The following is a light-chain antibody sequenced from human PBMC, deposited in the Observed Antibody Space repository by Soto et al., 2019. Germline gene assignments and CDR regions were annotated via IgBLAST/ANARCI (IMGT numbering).Light chain of an antibody. Sequence: DIQMTQSPSTLSASVGDRVTITCRASQTISNWLAWYQQKPGKAPKFLIYTVSTLESGVPSRFSGAGSGTEFSLTISSLQPDDLATYYCQQYNSYPWTFGQGTKVEIK. J-gene: IGKJ1*01. CDR1: QTISNW. V-gene: IGKV1-5*03. CDR2: TVS. CDR3: QQYNSYPWT.